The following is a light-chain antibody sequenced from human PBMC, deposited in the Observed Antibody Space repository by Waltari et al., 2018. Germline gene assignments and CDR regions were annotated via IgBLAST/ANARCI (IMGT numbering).Light chain of an antibody. V-gene: IGKV3-20*01. CDR1: QSVSRS. Sequence: EIVLTQSPGTLSLFPGERATLSCRASQSVSRSLAWYQQKPGQAPRLLIYGASSRATGVPERFSGSGSGTDFSLTISRLEPEDFAVYYCQHYVRLPVTFGQGTKVEIK. CDR2: GAS. J-gene: IGKJ1*01. CDR3: QHYVRLPVT.